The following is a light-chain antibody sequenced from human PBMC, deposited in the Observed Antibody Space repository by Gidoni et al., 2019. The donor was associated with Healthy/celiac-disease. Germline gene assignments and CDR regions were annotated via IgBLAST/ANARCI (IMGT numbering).Light chain of an antibody. Sequence: QSPLTQPASVSGSPGQSITISCTGTSSDGGSYNLVSWYQQHPGKAPKLMIYEGSKRPSGVSNRFSGSKSGNTASLTISGLQAEDEADYYCCSYAGSSTFYYVFGTGTKVTVL. J-gene: IGLJ1*01. V-gene: IGLV2-23*03. CDR2: EGS. CDR3: CSYAGSSTFYYV. CDR1: SSDGGSYNL.